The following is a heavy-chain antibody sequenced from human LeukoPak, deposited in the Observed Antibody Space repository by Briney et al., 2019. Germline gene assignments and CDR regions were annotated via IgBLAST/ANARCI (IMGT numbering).Heavy chain of an antibody. V-gene: IGHV3-49*04. Sequence: GGSLRLSCTASGFTFVDYAMTWVRQAPGKGLEWVGFIRSNPYGGTTEHAASVKGRFTISRDDSKSIAYLQMNSLKTEDTAVYYCTRGLLPGYWGQGTLVTVSS. J-gene: IGHJ4*02. D-gene: IGHD2/OR15-2a*01. CDR2: IRSNPYGGTT. CDR3: TRGLLPGY. CDR1: GFTFVDYA.